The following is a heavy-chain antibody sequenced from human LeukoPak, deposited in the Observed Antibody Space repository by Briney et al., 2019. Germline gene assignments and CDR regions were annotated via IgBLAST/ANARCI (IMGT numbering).Heavy chain of an antibody. CDR2: IYSGGST. V-gene: IGHV3-66*01. D-gene: IGHD6-19*01. CDR3: ARDSTAVVGTDY. CDR1: GFTVSSNY. J-gene: IGHJ4*02. Sequence: GGSLRLSCAASGFTVSSNYVTWVRQAPGKGLEWVSVIYSGGSTYYADSVKGRFTISRDNSRNTLYLQMNSLRGEDTAVYYCARDSTAVVGTDYWGQGTLVTVSS.